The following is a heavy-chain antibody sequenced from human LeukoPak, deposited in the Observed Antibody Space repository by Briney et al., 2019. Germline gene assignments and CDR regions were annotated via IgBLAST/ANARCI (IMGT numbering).Heavy chain of an antibody. D-gene: IGHD1-26*01. CDR3: ARHGIVGATTYYSGMDV. V-gene: IGHV4-59*08. CDR1: GGSISNDY. CDR2: ISYTGST. J-gene: IGHJ6*02. Sequence: SETLSLTCTVSGGSISNDYWSWIRQPPGKGLQWIGHISYTGSTNYNPSLKSRVTISGETSKNQLSLRLTSVTAADTAVYYCARHGIVGATTYYSGMDVWGQGTTVTASS.